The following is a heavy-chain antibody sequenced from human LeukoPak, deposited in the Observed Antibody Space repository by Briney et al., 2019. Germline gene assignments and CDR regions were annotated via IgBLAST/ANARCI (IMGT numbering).Heavy chain of an antibody. J-gene: IGHJ3*02. D-gene: IGHD3-22*01. CDR3: ARDYYDSSGYYYGAFDI. V-gene: IGHV3-33*01. CDR1: GFTFSSYG. CDR2: IWYDGSNK. Sequence: PGGSLRLSCAASGFTFSSYGMHWVRQAPGKGLEWVAVIWYDGSNKYYADSVKGRFTISRDNSKNTLYLQMNSLRAEDTAVYYCARDYYDSSGYYYGAFDIWGQGTMVTVSS.